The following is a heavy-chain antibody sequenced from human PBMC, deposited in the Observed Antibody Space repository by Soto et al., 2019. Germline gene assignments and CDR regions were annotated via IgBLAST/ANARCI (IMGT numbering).Heavy chain of an antibody. J-gene: IGHJ4*02. CDR3: ARADSSSFFDLSGFDY. D-gene: IGHD6-6*01. CDR1: GGSISSGGYY. Sequence: SSEPLSVTCTVSGGSISSGGYYWSWIRQHPGKGLEWIGYIYYSGSTYYNPSLKSRVTISVDTSKNQFSLKLSSVTAADTAVYYCARADSSSFFDLSGFDYWGQGTLVTVSS. V-gene: IGHV4-31*03. CDR2: IYYSGST.